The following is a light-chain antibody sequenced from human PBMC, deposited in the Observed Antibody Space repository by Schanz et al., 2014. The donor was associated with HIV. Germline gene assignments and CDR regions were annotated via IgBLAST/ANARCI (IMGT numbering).Light chain of an antibody. CDR3: QQYKIWPIT. CDR1: QSVSRY. CDR2: DTN. J-gene: IGKJ5*01. V-gene: IGKV3-15*01. Sequence: EIVMTQSPAILSVSPGERVTLSCRARQSVSRYLAWYQHKPGQAPRLLMYDTNTRATGIPARISGSGSGTEFTLTISSLQSEDFALYYCQQYKIWPITFGRGTRLEIK.